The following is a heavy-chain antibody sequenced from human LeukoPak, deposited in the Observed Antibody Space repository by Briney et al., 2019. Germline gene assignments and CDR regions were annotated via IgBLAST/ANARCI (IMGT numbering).Heavy chain of an antibody. CDR1: GFTFGDYA. Sequence: GGSLRLSCTASGFTFGDYAMSWVRQAPGKGLEWVSFIRSKAYGGTTEYATSVTGRFTISRDDSKSIGYLQMNSLKTEDTAVYYCTRWEASYFDYWGQGTLVTVSS. CDR3: TRWEASYFDY. V-gene: IGHV3-49*04. CDR2: IRSKAYGGTT. D-gene: IGHD1-26*01. J-gene: IGHJ4*02.